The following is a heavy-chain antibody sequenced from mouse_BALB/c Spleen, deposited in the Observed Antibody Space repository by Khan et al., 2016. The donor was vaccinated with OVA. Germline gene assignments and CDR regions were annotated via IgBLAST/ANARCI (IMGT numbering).Heavy chain of an antibody. CDR1: GYTFTTAG. CDR2: INTHSGVP. CDR3: ARGCAAYDRNDGGAMEY. D-gene: IGHD2-14*01. Sequence: QIQLVQSGPELKKPGETVRISCKASGYTFTTAGIQWVQKMPGKGLKWIGWINTHSGVPKYAEDFKGRIAFSLEISVNTAYLQITNLKNEDTATYVGARGCAAYDRNDGGAMEYWGQGTSVTVSS. V-gene: IGHV9-4*02. J-gene: IGHJ4*01.